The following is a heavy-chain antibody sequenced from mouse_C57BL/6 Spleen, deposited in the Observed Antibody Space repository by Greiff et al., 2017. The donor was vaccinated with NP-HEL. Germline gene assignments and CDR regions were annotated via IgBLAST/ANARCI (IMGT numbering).Heavy chain of an antibody. V-gene: IGHV5-9-1*02. Sequence: EVNVVESGEGLVKPGGSLKLSCAASGFTFSSYAMSWVRQTPEKRLEWVAYISSGGDYIYYADTVKGRFTISRDNARNTLYLQMSSLKSEDTALYYCTRDADYYGSSFDYWGQGTTLTVSS. CDR2: ISSGGDYI. CDR3: TRDADYYGSSFDY. J-gene: IGHJ2*01. D-gene: IGHD1-1*01. CDR1: GFTFSSYA.